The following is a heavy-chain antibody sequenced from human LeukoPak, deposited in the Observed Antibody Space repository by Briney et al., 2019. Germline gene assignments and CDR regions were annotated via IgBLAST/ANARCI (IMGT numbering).Heavy chain of an antibody. D-gene: IGHD3-22*01. J-gene: IGHJ4*02. CDR2: IYYSGST. V-gene: IGHV4-39*07. CDR1: GGSVSSSSYY. Sequence: PSETLSLTCSVSGGSVSSSSYYWGWIRQPPGKGLEWIGSIYYSGSTDYNPSLKSRVTISVDTSKNQFSLKLSSVTAADTAVYYCAREIQYYYDSSGYQIWGQGTLVTVSS. CDR3: AREIQYYYDSSGYQI.